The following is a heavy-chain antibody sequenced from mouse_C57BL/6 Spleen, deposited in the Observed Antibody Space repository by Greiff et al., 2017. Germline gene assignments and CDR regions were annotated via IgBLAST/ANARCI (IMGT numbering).Heavy chain of an antibody. CDR2: IWWNDDK. D-gene: IGHD6-1*01. CDR1: GFSLSTSNMG. Sequence: QVQLKESGPGILQPSQTLSLTCSFSGFSLSTSNMGIGWIRQPAGKGLEWLAHIWWNDDKYYNPSLKSRLTISKETSNNQVFHKITSVDTEDTATYYCAQIPIIRLSLDYWGQGATLTVSS. CDR3: AQIPIIRLSLDY. V-gene: IGHV8-5*01. J-gene: IGHJ2*01.